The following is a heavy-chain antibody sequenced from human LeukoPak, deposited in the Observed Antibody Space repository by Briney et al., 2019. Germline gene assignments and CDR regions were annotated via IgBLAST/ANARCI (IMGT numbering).Heavy chain of an antibody. CDR1: GYTFTGYY. J-gene: IGHJ4*02. CDR2: INPNSGGT. Sequence: ASVKVSCKASGYTFTGYYMHWVRQAPGQGLEWMGWINPNSGGTNCAQKFQGRVTMTRDTSISTVYMELSRLRSDDTAVYYCARDLRRATAILFDYWGQGTLVTVSS. CDR3: ARDLRRATAILFDY. V-gene: IGHV1-2*02. D-gene: IGHD2-21*02.